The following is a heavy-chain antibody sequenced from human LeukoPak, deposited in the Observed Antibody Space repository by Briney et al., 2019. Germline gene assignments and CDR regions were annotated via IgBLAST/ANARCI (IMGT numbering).Heavy chain of an antibody. Sequence: SVKVSCKAPGFTFTSSAMQWVRQARGQRLEWIGWIVVGSGNTNYAQKFQERVTITRDMSTSTAYMELSSLRSEDTAVYYCAADFQGFWSGYYTGNAFDIWGQGTMVTVSS. CDR3: AADFQGFWSGYYTGNAFDI. D-gene: IGHD3-3*01. V-gene: IGHV1-58*02. J-gene: IGHJ3*02. CDR1: GFTFTSSA. CDR2: IVVGSGNT.